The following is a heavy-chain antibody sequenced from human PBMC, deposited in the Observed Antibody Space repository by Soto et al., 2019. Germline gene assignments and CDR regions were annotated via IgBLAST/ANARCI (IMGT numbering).Heavy chain of an antibody. CDR3: ISTLGARFDY. J-gene: IGHJ4*02. D-gene: IGHD3-3*02. CDR1: GFTFSSSA. Sequence: SVKVSCKTSGFTFSSSAVHWVRQARGHRLQWIGWIDVGSANANYAQKFQGRVTMTSDTSTSSVYMEVSSLRSEDTAVYYCISTLGARFDYWGQGTLVTVSS. V-gene: IGHV1-58*01. CDR2: IDVGSANA.